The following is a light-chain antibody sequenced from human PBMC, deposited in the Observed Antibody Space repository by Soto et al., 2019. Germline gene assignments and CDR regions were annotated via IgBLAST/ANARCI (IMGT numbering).Light chain of an antibody. CDR3: QQYNNWPRT. J-gene: IGKJ1*01. CDR2: GAS. Sequence: EVVMTQSPDTLSVSPGERATLSCRASQSVSSNFAWYQQKLGQAPRLLIYGASTRATGISAKFSGSGSGTEFTLTISSLQSEDFAIYYCQQYNNWPRTFGQGTKVDI. CDR1: QSVSSN. V-gene: IGKV3-15*01.